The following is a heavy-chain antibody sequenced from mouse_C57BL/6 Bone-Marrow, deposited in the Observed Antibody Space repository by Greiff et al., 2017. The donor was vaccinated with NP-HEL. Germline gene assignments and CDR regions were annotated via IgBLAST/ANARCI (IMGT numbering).Heavy chain of an antibody. Sequence: EVQLMESGGDLVKPGGSLKLSCAASGFTFSSYGMSWVRQTPDKRLAWVATISSGGSYTYYPDSVNGRFTISRDYDKNTLYQQMSSLKSEDTAMYYCARHYYSNYFDYWGQGTTLTVSA. CDR3: ARHYYSNYFDY. D-gene: IGHD2-5*01. CDR1: GFTFSSYG. CDR2: ISSGGSYT. J-gene: IGHJ2*01. V-gene: IGHV5-6*01.